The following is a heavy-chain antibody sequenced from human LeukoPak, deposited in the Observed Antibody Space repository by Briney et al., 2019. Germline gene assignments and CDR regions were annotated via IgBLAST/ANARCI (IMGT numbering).Heavy chain of an antibody. CDR3: AKDPSKITMIVVP. CDR2: IIPIFGTA. V-gene: IGHV1-69*13. J-gene: IGHJ5*02. CDR1: GGTFSSYA. D-gene: IGHD3-22*01. Sequence: SVKVSCKASGGTFSSYAISWVRQAPGQGLEWMGGIIPIFGTANYAQKFQGRVAITADESTSTAYMELSSLRSEDTAVYYCAKDPSKITMIVVPWGQGTLVTVSS.